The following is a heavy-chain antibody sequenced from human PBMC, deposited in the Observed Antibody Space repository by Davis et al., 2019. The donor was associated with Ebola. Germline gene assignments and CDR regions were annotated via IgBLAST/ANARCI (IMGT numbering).Heavy chain of an antibody. J-gene: IGHJ5*02. D-gene: IGHD6-13*01. CDR2: INHSATISHSGSI. CDR1: GGSISSSSYY. CDR3: ASQLGSSFNWFDP. Sequence: PSETLSLTCTVSGGSISSSSYYWGWIRQPPGKGLEWIGEINHSATISHSGSINYNPSLKSRATISVDTSKNQFSLKLSSVTAADTAVYYCASQLGSSFNWFDPWGQGTLVTVSS. V-gene: IGHV4-39*01.